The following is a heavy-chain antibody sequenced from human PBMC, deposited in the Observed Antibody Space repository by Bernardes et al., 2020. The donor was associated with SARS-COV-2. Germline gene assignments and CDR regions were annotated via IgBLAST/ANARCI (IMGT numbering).Heavy chain of an antibody. D-gene: IGHD3-9*01. CDR1: DAPISNY. V-gene: IGHV4-39*01. J-gene: IGHJ3*02. CDR2: IYYTGRT. Sequence: SETLSLTCPVSDAPISNYWGWIRQPPGKGLEWIGNIYYTGRTSSNPSLRSRLTMSLDGSKNQFSLRMRSLTAADTAIYYCVIPSRGFDLDAFDIWGLGTMVTVSP. CDR3: VIPSRGFDLDAFDI.